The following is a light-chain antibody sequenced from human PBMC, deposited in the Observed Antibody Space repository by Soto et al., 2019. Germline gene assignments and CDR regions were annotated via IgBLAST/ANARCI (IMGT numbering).Light chain of an antibody. J-gene: IGKJ2*01. CDR3: QHYNNWPPYT. Sequence: EVVMTQSPATLSVSPGERATLSCRASQSVSSNLVWYQQKPGQAPRLLIYGASTRATGIPARFSGSGSGTEFTLPISSLQSEDFAVYYCQHYNNWPPYTFGQGTKLEIK. V-gene: IGKV3-15*01. CDR1: QSVSSN. CDR2: GAS.